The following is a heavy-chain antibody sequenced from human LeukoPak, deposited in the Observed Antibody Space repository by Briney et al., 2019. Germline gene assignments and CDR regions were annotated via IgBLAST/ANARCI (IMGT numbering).Heavy chain of an antibody. V-gene: IGHV4-31*03. Sequence: SQTLSLTCTVSGGSISSGGYYWSWIRQHPGKGLEWIGYMFYTGSTYYNPSLKSRVTMSVDTSKNQLSLKVSSVTAADTAVYYCARGGWYPESFQHWGQGALVTVSS. CDR3: ARGGWYPESFQH. D-gene: IGHD6-19*01. CDR1: GGSISSGGYY. J-gene: IGHJ1*01. CDR2: MFYTGST.